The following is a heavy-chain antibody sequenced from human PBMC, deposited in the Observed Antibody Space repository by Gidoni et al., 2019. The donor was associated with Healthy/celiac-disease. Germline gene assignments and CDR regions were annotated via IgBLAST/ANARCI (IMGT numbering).Heavy chain of an antibody. V-gene: IGHV4-34*01. J-gene: IGHJ4*02. Sequence: QVQLQQWGAGLLKPSETLSLTCAVYGGSFSGYYWSWIRQPPGKGLEWIGEINHSGSTNYNPSLKSRVTISVDTSKNQFSLKLSSVTAADTAVYYCARGNGQQWLVRSVKRGGYFDYWGQGTLVTVSS. CDR2: INHSGST. CDR3: ARGNGQQWLVRSVKRGGYFDY. D-gene: IGHD6-19*01. CDR1: GGSFSGYY.